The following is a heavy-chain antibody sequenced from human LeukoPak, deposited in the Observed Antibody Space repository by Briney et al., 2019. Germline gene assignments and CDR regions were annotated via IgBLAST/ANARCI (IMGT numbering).Heavy chain of an antibody. CDR2: IYPGDSDT. CDR3: ARHRGSGSYYKDYYYDGMDV. CDR1: GYSFTSYW. Sequence: GESLKISCKGSGYSFTSYWIGWVRQMPGKGLEWMGIIYPGDSDTRYSPSFQGQVTISADKSISTAYLQWSSLKASDTAMYYCARHRGSGSYYKDYYYDGMDVWGEGTTVTVSS. V-gene: IGHV5-51*01. J-gene: IGHJ6*04. D-gene: IGHD3-10*01.